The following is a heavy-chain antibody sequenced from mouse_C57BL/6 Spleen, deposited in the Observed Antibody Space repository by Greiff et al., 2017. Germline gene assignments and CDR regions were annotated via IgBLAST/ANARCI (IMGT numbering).Heavy chain of an antibody. V-gene: IGHV14-1*01. CDR1: GFNIKDYY. J-gene: IGHJ1*03. D-gene: IGHD1-1*01. CDR3: TTWITTVVATGYFDV. CDR2: IDPEAGDT. Sequence: VQLQQSGAELVRPGASVKLSCTASGFNIKDYYMHWVKQRPEQGLEWIGRIDPEAGDTEYAPKFPGKATMTADTSSNTAYLQLSSLTSEDTAVYYCTTWITTVVATGYFDVWGTGTTVTVSS.